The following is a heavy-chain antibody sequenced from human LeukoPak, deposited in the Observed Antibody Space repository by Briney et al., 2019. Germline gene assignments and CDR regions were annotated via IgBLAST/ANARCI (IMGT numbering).Heavy chain of an antibody. Sequence: EPSVKVSCKASGYTFTSYDINWVRQATGQGLEWMGWMNPNSGNTGYAQKFQGRVTMTRSTYISTAYKELSSLRSEDTAVYYCARSPYYYDSSGYFDNYWGQGTLVTVSS. CDR2: MNPNSGNT. D-gene: IGHD3-22*01. J-gene: IGHJ4*02. CDR3: ARSPYYYDSSGYFDNY. CDR1: GYTFTSYD. V-gene: IGHV1-8*01.